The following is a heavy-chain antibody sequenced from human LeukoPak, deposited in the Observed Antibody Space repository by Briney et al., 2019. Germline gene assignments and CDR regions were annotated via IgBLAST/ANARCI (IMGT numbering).Heavy chain of an antibody. V-gene: IGHV4-39*01. Sequence: PSETLSLTCTVPGGSISSSSYYWGWIRQPPGKGLEWIGSIYYSGSTYYTPSLKSRVTISVDTSKDQFSLKLSSVPAAATAVYYCARRDISLSRLDYWGQGTLVTVSS. D-gene: IGHD2-15*01. CDR2: IYYSGST. J-gene: IGHJ4*02. CDR1: GGSISSSSYY. CDR3: ARRDISLSRLDY.